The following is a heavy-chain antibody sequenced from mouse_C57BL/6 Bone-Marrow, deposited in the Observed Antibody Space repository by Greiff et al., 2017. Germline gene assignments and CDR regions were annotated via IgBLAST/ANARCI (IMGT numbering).Heavy chain of an antibody. CDR3: ARHQTAQALFAY. D-gene: IGHD3-2*02. CDR1: GFTFSSYG. J-gene: IGHJ3*01. CDR2: ISSGGSYT. V-gene: IGHV5-6*01. Sequence: EVHLVESGGDLVKPGGSLKLSCAASGFTFSSYGMSWVRQTPDKRLEWVATISSGGSYTYYPDSVKGRFTISRDNAKNTLYLQMSSLKSEDTAMYYCARHQTAQALFAYWGQGTLVTVSA.